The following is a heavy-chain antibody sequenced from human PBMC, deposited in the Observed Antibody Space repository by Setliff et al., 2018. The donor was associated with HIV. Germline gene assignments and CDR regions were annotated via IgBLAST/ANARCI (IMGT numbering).Heavy chain of an antibody. V-gene: IGHV4-34*01. CDR1: GGSFSGYY. D-gene: IGHD1-7*01. CDR2: INHSGST. CDR3: ARDRYTWNYGKNYMDV. Sequence: ETLSLTCAVYGGSFSGYYWSWIRQPPGKGLEWIGEINHSGSTDYNPSLKSRVTISVDTSKNQFSLKLSSVTAAGTAVYYCARDRYTWNYGKNYMDVWGKGTTVTVSS. J-gene: IGHJ6*03.